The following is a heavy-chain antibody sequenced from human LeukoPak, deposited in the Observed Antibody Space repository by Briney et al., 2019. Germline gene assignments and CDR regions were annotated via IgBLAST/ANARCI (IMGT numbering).Heavy chain of an antibody. CDR3: ARAVTAVAASYYFDY. D-gene: IGHD6-19*01. Sequence: GASVKVSCKASGYIFTSYYMHWVRQAPGQGLEWMGWINPNSGGTNYAQKFQGWVTMTRDTSISTAYMELSRLRSDDTAVYYCARAVTAVAASYYFDYWGQGTLVTVSS. CDR1: GYIFTSYY. V-gene: IGHV1-2*04. CDR2: INPNSGGT. J-gene: IGHJ4*02.